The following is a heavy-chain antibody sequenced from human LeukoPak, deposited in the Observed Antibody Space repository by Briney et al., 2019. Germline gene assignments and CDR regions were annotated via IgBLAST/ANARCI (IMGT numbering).Heavy chain of an antibody. V-gene: IGHV5-51*01. D-gene: IGHD6-6*01. CDR2: IYPDDSNT. J-gene: IGHJ4*02. CDR3: ARRYDTSSIDY. CDR1: GYSFSTYW. Sequence: GESLKISCKGSGYSFSTYWIGWVRQMPGKGLEWMGIIYPDDSNTRYSPSFQAQVTISADKSISTAYLQWSSLKASDTAMYYCARRYDTSSIDYWGQGTLVTVSS.